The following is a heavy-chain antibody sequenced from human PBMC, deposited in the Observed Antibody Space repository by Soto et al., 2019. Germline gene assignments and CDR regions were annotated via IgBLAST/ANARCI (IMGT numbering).Heavy chain of an antibody. V-gene: IGHV5-51*01. CDR2: IYPGDSDT. Sequence: ASLKISCKGSGYSFTSYWIGWVRQMPGKGLECMGIIYPGDSDTRYSPSFQGQVTISADKSISTAYLQWSSLKASDTAMYYCARHYSSSWYYYYYGMDVWGQGTTVTVSS. J-gene: IGHJ6*02. CDR1: GYSFTSYW. D-gene: IGHD6-13*01. CDR3: ARHYSSSWYYYYYGMDV.